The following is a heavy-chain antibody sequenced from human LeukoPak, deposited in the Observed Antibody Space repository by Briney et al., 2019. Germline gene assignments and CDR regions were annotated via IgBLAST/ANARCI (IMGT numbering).Heavy chain of an antibody. V-gene: IGHV1-2*02. CDR1: EYTFTDYY. Sequence: ASVKVSCKASEYTFTDYYLHWVRQAPGQGFEWMGWINPVRGGTNYVQKLQGRVTMTRDTSISTAYMELSRLRSDDTAVYYCARANFLSCSSTSCLFDYCGQGTLVTVSS. D-gene: IGHD2-2*01. CDR3: ARANFLSCSSTSCLFDY. J-gene: IGHJ4*02. CDR2: INPVRGGT.